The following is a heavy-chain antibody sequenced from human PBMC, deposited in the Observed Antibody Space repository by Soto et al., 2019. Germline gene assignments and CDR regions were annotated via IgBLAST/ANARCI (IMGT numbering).Heavy chain of an antibody. CDR3: APHCSGCSCDSGERY. Sequence: QVQLVQSGAEVKKPGSSVKVSCKASGGTFSSYTISWVRQAPGQGLELMGRIIPILGIANYAQKFQGRVTITADKSTSTAYMELSSLRSEDTAVYYCAPHCSGCSCDSGERYWGQGTLVTVSS. CDR1: GGTFSSYT. CDR2: IIPILGIA. V-gene: IGHV1-69*02. J-gene: IGHJ4*02. D-gene: IGHD2-15*01.